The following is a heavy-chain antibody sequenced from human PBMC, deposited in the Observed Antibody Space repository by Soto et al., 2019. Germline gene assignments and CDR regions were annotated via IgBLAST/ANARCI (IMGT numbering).Heavy chain of an antibody. Sequence: GGSRRLSCAPSRFTFGDHGMSWVRQAPGKGRDWGGFIRSSSYGATTEYAAYVTGRSFITRDDSKSIASLQMHYLETEDTAVYYCTSAPLRCSGGGRYCADAWGQGTLVTVSS. V-gene: IGHV3-49*04. J-gene: IGHJ5*02. CDR2: IRSSSYGATT. CDR1: RFTFGDHG. CDR3: TSAPLRCSGGGRYCADA. D-gene: IGHD2-15*01.